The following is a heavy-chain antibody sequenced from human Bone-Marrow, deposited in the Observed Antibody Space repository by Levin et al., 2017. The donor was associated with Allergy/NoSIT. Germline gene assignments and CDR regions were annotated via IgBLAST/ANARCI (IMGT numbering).Heavy chain of an antibody. D-gene: IGHD6-19*01. CDR2: ISGSGGST. Sequence: GGSLRLSCAASGFTFSSYAMSWVRQAPGKGLEWVSAISGSGGSTYYADSVKGRFTISRDNSKNTLYLQMNSLRAEDTAVYYCAKDVGGIAVAGTNSGVDYWGQGTLVTVSS. CDR1: GFTFSSYA. J-gene: IGHJ4*02. V-gene: IGHV3-23*01. CDR3: AKDVGGIAVAGTNSGVDY.